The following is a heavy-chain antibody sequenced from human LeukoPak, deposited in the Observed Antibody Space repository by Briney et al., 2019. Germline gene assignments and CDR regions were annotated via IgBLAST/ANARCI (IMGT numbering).Heavy chain of an antibody. CDR1: GYTFTGYY. Sequence: GASVKVSCKASGYTFTGYYMHWVRQAPGQGLEWMGWINPNSGGTNYAQKFQGRVTMTRDTSISTAYMELSRLRSDDTAVYYCARDRGGPARLRIGYYYYMDVWGKGTTVTISS. D-gene: IGHD3-10*01. V-gene: IGHV1-2*02. J-gene: IGHJ6*03. CDR3: ARDRGGPARLRIGYYYYMDV. CDR2: INPNSGGT.